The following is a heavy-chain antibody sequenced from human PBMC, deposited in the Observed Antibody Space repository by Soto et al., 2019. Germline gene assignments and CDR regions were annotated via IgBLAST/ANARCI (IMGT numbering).Heavy chain of an antibody. J-gene: IGHJ4*02. CDR3: ARGGYHDFWSGRPEYYDILTGGYYFDY. Sequence: KTSETLSLTCAVYGGSFSGYYWSWIRQPPGKGLEWIGEINHSGSTNYNPSLKSRVTISVDTSKNQFSLKLSSVTAADTAVYYCARGGYHDFWSGRPEYYDILTGGYYFDYWGQGTLVTVSS. V-gene: IGHV4-34*01. CDR2: INHSGST. D-gene: IGHD3-9*01. CDR1: GGSFSGYY.